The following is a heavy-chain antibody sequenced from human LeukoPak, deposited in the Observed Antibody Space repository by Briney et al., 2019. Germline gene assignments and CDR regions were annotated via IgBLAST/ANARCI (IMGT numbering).Heavy chain of an antibody. Sequence: ASVKVSCKASGYTFTGYYMRWVRQAPGQGLEWMGWINPNSGGTNYAQKFQGRVTMTRDTSISTAYMELSRLRSDDTAVYYCARTSGDMVRGVIDYYYYGMDVWGQGTTVTVSS. J-gene: IGHJ6*02. V-gene: IGHV1-2*02. CDR2: INPNSGGT. CDR1: GYTFTGYY. CDR3: ARTSGDMVRGVIDYYYYGMDV. D-gene: IGHD3-10*01.